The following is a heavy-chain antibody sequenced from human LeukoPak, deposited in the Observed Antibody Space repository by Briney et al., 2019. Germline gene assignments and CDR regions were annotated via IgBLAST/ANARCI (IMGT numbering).Heavy chain of an antibody. CDR3: ATGAXVXVPXATYYCYYGMDV. CDR1: GYTFTSYD. J-gene: IGHJ6*02. V-gene: IGHV1-8*01. Sequence: ASVKVSCKASGYTFTSYDIDWVRQAPGQGLGWMGWMNPNSGNTGYAQKFQGRVTMTRNTSISTAYMELSSLRSEDTAVYYCATGAXVXVPXATYYCYYGMDVWGQGTTVTVSS. D-gene: IGHD2-2*01. CDR2: MNPNSGNT.